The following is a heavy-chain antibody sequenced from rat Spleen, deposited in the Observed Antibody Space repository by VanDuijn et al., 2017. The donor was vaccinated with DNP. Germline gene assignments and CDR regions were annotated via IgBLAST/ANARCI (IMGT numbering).Heavy chain of an antibody. D-gene: IGHD1-9*01. J-gene: IGHJ4*01. CDR1: GYSISRTY. V-gene: IGHV3-1*01. CDR3: ARGDYGYNRYAMDA. Sequence: EVQLQESGPGLLKPSQSLSLTCSVTGYSISRTYWGWFRKFPGNKMEWIGHISYSGTTSYHPSLKSRISITRDTSKNQFFLQLSSVTTEDTATYYCARGDYGYNRYAMDAWGQGTSVTVSS. CDR2: ISYSGTT.